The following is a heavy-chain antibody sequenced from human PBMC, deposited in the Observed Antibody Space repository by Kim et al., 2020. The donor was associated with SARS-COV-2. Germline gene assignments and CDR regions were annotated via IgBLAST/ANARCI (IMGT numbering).Heavy chain of an antibody. CDR1: GFTFSGSA. V-gene: IGHV3-73*01. D-gene: IGHD3-10*01. Sequence: GGSLRLSCAASGFTFSGSAMHWVRQASGKGLEWVGRIRSKANSYATAYAASVKGRFTISRDDSKNTAYLQMNSLKTEDTAVYYCTRQTLPPTTYGSGTTRDYYYGMDVWGQGTTVTVSS. J-gene: IGHJ6*02. CDR3: TRQTLPPTTYGSGTTRDYYYGMDV. CDR2: IRSKANSYAT.